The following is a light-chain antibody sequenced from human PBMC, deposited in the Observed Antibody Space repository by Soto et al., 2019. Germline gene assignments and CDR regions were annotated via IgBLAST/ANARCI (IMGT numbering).Light chain of an antibody. CDR3: QSYDNSLSGSRV. CDR2: GTN. CDR1: RSKIGAGYD. V-gene: IGLV1-40*01. J-gene: IGLJ3*02. Sequence: QSVLTQPPSVSGAQGQRVTISCTGSRSKIGAGYDVHWYQQLPGTAPKLLIYGTNNRPSGVPDRFSGSKSGMSASLAITGLQAADEANYYCQSYDNSLSGSRVFGGGTNFTVL.